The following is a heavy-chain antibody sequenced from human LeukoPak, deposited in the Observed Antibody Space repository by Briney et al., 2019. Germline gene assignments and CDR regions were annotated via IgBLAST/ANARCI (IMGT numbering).Heavy chain of an antibody. CDR1: GYSFTTYW. V-gene: IGHV5-51*01. CDR2: IYPGDSDT. J-gene: IGHJ5*02. D-gene: IGHD2-15*01. Sequence: GESLKISCKSSGYSFTTYWIAWVRQMPGKVLEWMGIIYPGDSDTRFSPSFQGQVTISADKSISTAYLQWSSLKASDTAMYYCARQIGYCSGGSCYSGWFDPWGQGTLVTVSS. CDR3: ARQIGYCSGGSCYSGWFDP.